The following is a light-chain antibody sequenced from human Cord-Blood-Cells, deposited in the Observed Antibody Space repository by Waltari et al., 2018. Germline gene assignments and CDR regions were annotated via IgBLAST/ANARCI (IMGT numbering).Light chain of an antibody. V-gene: IGLV3-25*02. CDR3: QSADSSGTYKV. J-gene: IGLJ3*02. CDR2: KDS. CDR1: AFPKQY. Sequence: SYELKQPPSVPVSHGQTARTTSSGDAFPKQYAYWYQQKPGQAPVLVIYKDSERPSGIPERFSGSSSGTTVTLTISGVQAEDEADYYCQSADSSGTYKVFGGGTKLTVL.